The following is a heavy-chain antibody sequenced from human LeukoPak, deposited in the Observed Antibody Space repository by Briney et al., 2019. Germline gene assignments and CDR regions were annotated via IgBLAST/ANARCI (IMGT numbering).Heavy chain of an antibody. Sequence: ASVKVSCKASGYTFTSYYMHWVRQAPGQGLEWMGIINPSGGSTSYARKFQGRVTMTRDTSTSTVYMELSSLRSVDTAVYYCAGGGGDWTYGMDVWGQGTTVTVSS. CDR3: AGGGGDWTYGMDV. J-gene: IGHJ6*02. D-gene: IGHD1-1*01. CDR2: INPSGGST. V-gene: IGHV1-46*01. CDR1: GYTFTSYY.